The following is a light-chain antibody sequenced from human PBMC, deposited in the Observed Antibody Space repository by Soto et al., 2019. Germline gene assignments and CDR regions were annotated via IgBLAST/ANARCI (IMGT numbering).Light chain of an antibody. Sequence: EIVMTQSPATLSVSPGERSTLYCRASQSVTSNLAWYRQKPGQAPRHLIYSASTRATGIPPRFSGSGSGTEFTRPISHLQSEDFAVDSCQQYNNWPETFDQRTNVEIK. V-gene: IGKV3-15*01. CDR3: QQYNNWPET. CDR1: QSVTSN. CDR2: SAS. J-gene: IGKJ1*01.